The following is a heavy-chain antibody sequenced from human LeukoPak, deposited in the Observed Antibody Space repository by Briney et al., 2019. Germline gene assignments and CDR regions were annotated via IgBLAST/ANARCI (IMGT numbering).Heavy chain of an antibody. J-gene: IGHJ3*02. D-gene: IGHD2-15*01. Sequence: RGSLRLSCTASGFTFSSSEMNWMRQAPGKGLEWLSSISGSSTSIYYADSVKGRFTISRDNDKNSLYLQMNSLRAEDTAVYYCARGRILGYCSGGSCYSDAFDIWGQGTMVTVSS. CDR2: ISGSSTSI. V-gene: IGHV3-48*03. CDR3: ARGRILGYCSGGSCYSDAFDI. CDR1: GFTFSSSE.